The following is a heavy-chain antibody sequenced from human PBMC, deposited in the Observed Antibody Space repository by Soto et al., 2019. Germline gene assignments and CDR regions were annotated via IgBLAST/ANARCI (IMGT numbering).Heavy chain of an antibody. D-gene: IGHD1-1*01. Sequence: SGPTLVKPTQTLTLTCNLSGFSLSTIGVGVGWIRQPPGKALEWLALIYWDDDKQYSPSLKSRLTITKDTSKNQVVLKMTNVDPVDTATYYCARGSLERGSDVFDIWGQGTMVTVSS. CDR1: GFSLSTIGVG. CDR2: IYWDDDK. J-gene: IGHJ3*02. CDR3: ARGSLERGSDVFDI. V-gene: IGHV2-5*02.